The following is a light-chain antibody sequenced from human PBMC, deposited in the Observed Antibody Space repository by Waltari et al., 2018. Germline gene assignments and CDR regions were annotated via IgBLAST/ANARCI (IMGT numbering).Light chain of an antibody. CDR2: WAS. V-gene: IGKV4-1*01. Sequence: DIVMTQSPDSLAVSLGERATINCKSSQSVLYTSNNKTYLTWYQQKPGQPPKLLIYWASTRESGVPDRFSGSGSGTDFTLTISSLRAEDVAVYYCQQYYSMPLTFGGGTKVEIK. CDR3: QQYYSMPLT. J-gene: IGKJ4*01. CDR1: QSVLYTSNNKTY.